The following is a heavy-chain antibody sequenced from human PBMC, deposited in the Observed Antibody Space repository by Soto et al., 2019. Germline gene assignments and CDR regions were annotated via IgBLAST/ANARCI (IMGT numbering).Heavy chain of an antibody. CDR2: IKSKTYGGTT. CDR1: GFTFSNAW. CDR3: TTDLSAPYYDILTGYQYY. D-gene: IGHD3-9*01. Sequence: GGSLRLSCAASGFTFSNAWMNWVRQAPGKGLEWVGRIKSKTYGGTTDYAAPVKGRFTISRDDSKNTLYLQMNSLKTEDTAVYYCTTDLSAPYYDILTGYQYYWGQGTLVTVSS. J-gene: IGHJ4*02. V-gene: IGHV3-15*07.